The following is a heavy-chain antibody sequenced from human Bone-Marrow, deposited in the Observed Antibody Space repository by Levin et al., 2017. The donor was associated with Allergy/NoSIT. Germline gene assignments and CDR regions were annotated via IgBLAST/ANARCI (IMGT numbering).Heavy chain of an antibody. D-gene: IGHD5-24*01. CDR3: AREVKDTYGYNYQALAV. V-gene: IGHV1-18*01. Sequence: ASVKVSCKASGYTFVSYSINWVRQAPGQGLEWLGWITGYDGITNYAQKFQDRVTITRDISTSTAYMEVRSLRSDDTAMYFCAREVKDTYGYNYQALAVWGQGTVVTVSS. CDR2: ITGYDGIT. CDR1: GYTFVSYS. J-gene: IGHJ3*01.